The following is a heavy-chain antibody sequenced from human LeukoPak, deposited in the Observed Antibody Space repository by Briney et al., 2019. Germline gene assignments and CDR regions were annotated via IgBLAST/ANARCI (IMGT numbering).Heavy chain of an antibody. V-gene: IGHV3-7*01. CDR1: GFTFINYW. Sequence: GGSLRLSCSASGFTFINYWMSWVRQVPGKGLEWVANIRQDGSEKHYVDSVKGRFTISRDNAKNSVYLQMNSLRAEDTGVYYCARVLRCNSSWWVDYWGQGTLVTVSS. J-gene: IGHJ4*02. D-gene: IGHD6-13*01. CDR2: IRQDGSEK. CDR3: ARVLRCNSSWWVDY.